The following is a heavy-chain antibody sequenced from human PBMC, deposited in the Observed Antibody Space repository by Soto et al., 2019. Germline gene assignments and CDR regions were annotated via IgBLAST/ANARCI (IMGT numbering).Heavy chain of an antibody. CDR1: GGSISIGDYF. J-gene: IGHJ6*02. V-gene: IGHV4-30-4*01. D-gene: IGHD1-20*01. CDR3: VRDQGSISSTSLFYSNYGMDV. Sequence: NPSETLSLTCTVSGGSISIGDYFWSCIRQPPGKGLEWIGYVYYTGSTFYNPSLKSRLTISVDTSKNQFSLNLSSVTAADTAVYYCVRDQGSISSTSLFYSNYGMDVWGQGTTVTVSS. CDR2: VYYTGST.